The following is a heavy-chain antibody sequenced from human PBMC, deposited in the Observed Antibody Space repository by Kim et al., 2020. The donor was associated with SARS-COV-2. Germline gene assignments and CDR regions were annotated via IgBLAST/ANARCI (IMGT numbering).Heavy chain of an antibody. J-gene: IGHJ4*02. CDR1: GGSFSGYY. CDR3: ARVVSFPVQRHHDY. V-gene: IGHV4-34*01. Sequence: SETLSLTCAVYGGSFSGYYWSWIRQPPGKGLEWIGEINHSGSTNYNPSLKSRVTISVDTSKNQFSLKLSSVTAADTAVYYCARVVSFPVQRHHDYWGQGT. CDR2: INHSGST. D-gene: IGHD2-21*01.